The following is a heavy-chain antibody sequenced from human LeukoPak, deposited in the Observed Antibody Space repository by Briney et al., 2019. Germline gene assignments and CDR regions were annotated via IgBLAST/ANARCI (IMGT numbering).Heavy chain of an antibody. D-gene: IGHD3-10*02. V-gene: IGHV3-48*03. Sequence: GGSLRLSCAASGFTFSRYEMSWVRQAPGKWLEWVSYISSSGSTIYYADSVKGRFTIARDNAKNSLYLQMHSLRAEDTAVYYCAELGITMIGGVWGKGTTVTISS. CDR3: AELGITMIGGV. J-gene: IGHJ6*04. CDR1: GFTFSRYE. CDR2: ISSSGSTI.